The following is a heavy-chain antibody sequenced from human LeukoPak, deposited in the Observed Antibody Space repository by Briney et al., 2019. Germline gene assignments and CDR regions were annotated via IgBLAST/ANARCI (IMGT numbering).Heavy chain of an antibody. Sequence: SETLSLTCTVSGYSISSGYYWGWIRQPPGKGLEWIGSIYHSGSTYYNPSLKSRVTMSLDTSKNQFSLKLSSVTAADTAVYYCARVIAADWFDPWGQGTLVTVSS. CDR3: ARVIAADWFDP. J-gene: IGHJ5*02. CDR1: GYSISSGYY. D-gene: IGHD6-25*01. CDR2: IYHSGST. V-gene: IGHV4-38-2*02.